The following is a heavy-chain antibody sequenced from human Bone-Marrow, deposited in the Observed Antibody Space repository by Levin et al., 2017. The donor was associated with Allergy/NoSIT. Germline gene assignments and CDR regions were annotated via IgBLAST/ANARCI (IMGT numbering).Heavy chain of an antibody. CDR1: GASLSGYY. V-gene: IGHV4-34*01. CDR2: INDSGST. D-gene: IGHD3-9*01. J-gene: IGHJ1*01. CDR3: ARELRRVIRSYYQH. Sequence: SETLSLTCAVSGASLSGYYWTWIRQPPGKGLEWIGEINDSGSTNYNPSLRSRLTISIDTSKDQFSLNLSSVTAADTAIYYCARELRRVIRSYYQHWGQGTLVTVSS.